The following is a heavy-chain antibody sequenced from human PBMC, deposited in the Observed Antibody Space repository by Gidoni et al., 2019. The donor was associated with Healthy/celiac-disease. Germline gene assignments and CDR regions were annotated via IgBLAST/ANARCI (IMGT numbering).Heavy chain of an antibody. CDR3: ARDRYCSSTSCRYYYYYGMDV. J-gene: IGHJ6*02. Sequence: QVQLQQWGPGQLQHSETLSLTCTVYGGSFRGSYWSWIRQPPGKGLEWLGEINHSGSTNYNPSLKSRVTISVDTSKNQFSLKLSSVTAADTAVYYCARDRYCSSTSCRYYYYYGMDVWGQGTTVTVSS. V-gene: IGHV4-34*01. D-gene: IGHD2-2*01. CDR1: GGSFRGSY. CDR2: INHSGST.